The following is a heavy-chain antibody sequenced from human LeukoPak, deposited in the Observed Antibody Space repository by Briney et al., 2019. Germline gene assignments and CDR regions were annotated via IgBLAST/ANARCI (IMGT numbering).Heavy chain of an antibody. D-gene: IGHD3-22*01. CDR2: IYYSGST. Sequence: PSQTLSLTCTVSGGSISSGGYYWCWIRQHPGKGLEWIGYIYYSGSTYYNPSLKSRVTISVDTSKNQFSLKLSSVTAADTAVYYCALERGYYDSSGTDAFDIWGQGTMVTVSS. J-gene: IGHJ3*02. CDR1: GGSISSGGYY. CDR3: ALERGYYDSSGTDAFDI. V-gene: IGHV4-31*03.